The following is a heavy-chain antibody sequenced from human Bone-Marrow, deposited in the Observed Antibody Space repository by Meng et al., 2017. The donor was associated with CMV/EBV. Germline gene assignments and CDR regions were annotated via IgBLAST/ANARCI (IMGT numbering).Heavy chain of an antibody. V-gene: IGHV3-30*02. CDR3: AKDRNLANYFDY. J-gene: IGHJ4*02. CDR2: IRYDGSNK. Sequence: GGSLRLSCAASGFTFSSYGMHWVRQAPGKGLEWVAFIRYDGSNKYYADSVKGRFTISRDNSKNTLYLQMNSLRAEDTAVYYCAKDRNLANYFDYWGQGTLVTVSS. CDR1: GFTFSSYG.